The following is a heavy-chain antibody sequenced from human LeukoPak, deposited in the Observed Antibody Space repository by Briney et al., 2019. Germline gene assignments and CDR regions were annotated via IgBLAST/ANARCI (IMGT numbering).Heavy chain of an antibody. CDR3: ARGQSSYVHGGY. J-gene: IGHJ4*02. V-gene: IGHV3-30-3*01. CDR1: GFTFSSFA. D-gene: IGHD5-18*01. CDR2: ISYDGRNK. Sequence: GGSLRLSCAASGFTFSSFAMHWVRQAPGKGLEWVAVISYDGRNKYYADSVKGRFTISRDNAKNSLYLQMNSLRAEDTAVYYCARGQSSYVHGGYWGQGTLVTVSS.